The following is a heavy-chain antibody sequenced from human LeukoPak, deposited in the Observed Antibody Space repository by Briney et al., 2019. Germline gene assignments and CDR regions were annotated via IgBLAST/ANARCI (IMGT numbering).Heavy chain of an antibody. Sequence: SETLSLTCAVYGGSFSGDYWSWIRQPPGKGLEWVGEINHSGSTNYNPSLKSRVTISVDTSKNQFSLKLRSVTAADPPVYYCARTRGYYVGYFDSWGQGTLVTVSS. CDR3: ARTRGYYVGYFDS. CDR2: INHSGST. CDR1: GGSFSGDY. D-gene: IGHD3-22*01. V-gene: IGHV4-34*01. J-gene: IGHJ4*02.